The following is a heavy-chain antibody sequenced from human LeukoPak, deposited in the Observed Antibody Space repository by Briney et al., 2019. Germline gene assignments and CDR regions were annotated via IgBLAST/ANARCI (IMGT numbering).Heavy chain of an antibody. CDR3: ARPSSVRVPNGAFDI. D-gene: IGHD1-1*01. CDR1: GGSISSYY. CDR2: IYYSGST. J-gene: IGHJ3*02. Sequence: SETLSLTCTVSGGSISSYYWSWIRQPPGKGLEWIGYIYYSGSTNYNPSLKSRVTISVDTSKNQFSLKLSSVTAADTAVYYCARPSSVRVPNGAFDIWGQGTMVTVSS. V-gene: IGHV4-59*01.